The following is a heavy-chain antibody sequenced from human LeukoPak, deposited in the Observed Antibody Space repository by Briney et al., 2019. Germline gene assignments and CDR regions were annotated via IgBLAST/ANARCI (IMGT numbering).Heavy chain of an antibody. CDR1: GFTFTDYN. Sequence: PGGSLRLSCAASGFTFTDYNMNWVRQAPGKGLEWVSSISSSSTYIYYAGSVKGRFTISRDNAKNSLYLQMNSLSAEDTAVYYCARDRDFDFWGQGTLVTVSS. J-gene: IGHJ4*02. CDR3: ARDRDFDF. CDR2: ISSSSTYI. V-gene: IGHV3-21*01.